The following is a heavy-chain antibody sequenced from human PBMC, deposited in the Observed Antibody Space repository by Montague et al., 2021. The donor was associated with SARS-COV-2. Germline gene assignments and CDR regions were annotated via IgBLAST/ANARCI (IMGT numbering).Heavy chain of an antibody. D-gene: IGHD2-2*01. V-gene: IGHV4-34*01. Sequence: SETLSLTCAVSGGSFSGYYWSWIRQPPGKGLEWIGDMNHSGSTNYNPSLKSRVTISVDTSKNQFSLKLSSVTAADTAVYYCARLVVPAARYYYYYYYMDVWGQGTTVTVSS. CDR3: ARLVVPAARYYYYYYYMDV. J-gene: IGHJ6*03. CDR1: GGSFSGYY. CDR2: MNHSGST.